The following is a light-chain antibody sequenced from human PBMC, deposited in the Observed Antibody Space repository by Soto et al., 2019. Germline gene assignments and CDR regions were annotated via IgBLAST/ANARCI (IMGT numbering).Light chain of an antibody. CDR1: QSVSSK. V-gene: IGKV3-15*01. CDR2: GAS. Sequence: EIVMTQSPATLSVSPGGRATLSCRSIQSVSSKLAWYQQKPGQAPRLLIYGASTRATGIPARFRGSGSGTEFTLTISSLQSEDFAVYYCQQYNDWPLTFGGGTKVEIK. CDR3: QQYNDWPLT. J-gene: IGKJ4*01.